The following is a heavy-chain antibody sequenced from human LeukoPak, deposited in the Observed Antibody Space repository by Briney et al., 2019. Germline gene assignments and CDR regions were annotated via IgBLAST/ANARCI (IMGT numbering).Heavy chain of an antibody. D-gene: IGHD3-10*01. CDR1: GGSFSSYY. CDR3: ARGGRTRYYGSGSYYSPNNWFDP. CDR2: INHSGST. J-gene: IGHJ5*02. V-gene: IGHV4-34*01. Sequence: PSETLSLTCAVYGGSFSSYYWSWIRQPPGKGLEWIGEINHSGSTNYNPSLKSRVTISVDTSKNQFSLKLSSVTAADTAVYYCARGGRTRYYGSGSYYSPNNWFDPWGQGTLVTVSS.